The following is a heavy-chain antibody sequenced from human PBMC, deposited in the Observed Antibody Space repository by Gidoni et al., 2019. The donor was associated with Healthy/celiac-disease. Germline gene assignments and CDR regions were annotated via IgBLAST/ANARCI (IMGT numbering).Heavy chain of an antibody. CDR3: ARLEDTAMVVANDAFDI. V-gene: IGHV1-69*04. Sequence: QVQLVQSGAEVKKPGSSVKVSCKASGGTFRRYALRWVRQAPGQGLEWMGRIIPILGIANYAQKFQGRVTITADKSTSTAYMELSSLRSEDTAVYYCARLEDTAMVVANDAFDIWGQGTMVTVSS. CDR2: IIPILGIA. CDR1: GGTFRRYA. D-gene: IGHD5-18*01. J-gene: IGHJ3*02.